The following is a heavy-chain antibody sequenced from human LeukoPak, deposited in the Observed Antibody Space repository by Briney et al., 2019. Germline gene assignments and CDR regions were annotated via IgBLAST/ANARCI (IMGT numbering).Heavy chain of an antibody. J-gene: IGHJ4*02. CDR3: AKVKYSGSPRYYFDY. CDR1: GFTFSSYG. CDR2: ISYDGSNK. D-gene: IGHD1-26*01. V-gene: IGHV3-30*18. Sequence: PGGCLRLSCAASGFTFSSYGMHWVRQAPGKGLEWVAVISYDGSNKYYADSVKGRFTISRDNSKNTLHLQMNSLRAEDTAVYYCAKVKYSGSPRYYFDYWGQGTLVTVSS.